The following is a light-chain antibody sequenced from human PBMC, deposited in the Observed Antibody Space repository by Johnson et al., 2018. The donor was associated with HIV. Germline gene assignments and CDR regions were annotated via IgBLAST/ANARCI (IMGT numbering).Light chain of an antibody. J-gene: IGLJ1*01. CDR2: ENN. V-gene: IGLV1-51*01. CDR1: SSNIGSNY. Sequence: QSVLTQPPSVSAAPGQKVTISCSGSSSNIGSNYVSWYQQLPGTAPKLLIYENNKRPSGIPDRFSGSKSGTSATLGITGLQTGDEADYYCGTWDSSLSLLYVFGTGTKVTVL. CDR3: GTWDSSLSLLYV.